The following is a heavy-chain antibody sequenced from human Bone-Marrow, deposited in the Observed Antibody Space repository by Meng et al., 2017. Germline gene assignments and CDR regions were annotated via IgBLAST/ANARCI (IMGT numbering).Heavy chain of an antibody. V-gene: IGHV3-33*06. D-gene: IGHD3-10*01. CDR2: IWYDGSNK. CDR1: GFTFSSYG. CDR3: AKCESIWFGELSYFDY. J-gene: IGHJ4*02. Sequence: GGSLRLSCAASGFTFSSYGMHWVRQAPGKGLEWVAVIWYDGSNKYYADSVKGRFTISRDNSKNTLYLQMNSLRAEDTAVYYCAKCESIWFGELSYFDYWGQGKRVT.